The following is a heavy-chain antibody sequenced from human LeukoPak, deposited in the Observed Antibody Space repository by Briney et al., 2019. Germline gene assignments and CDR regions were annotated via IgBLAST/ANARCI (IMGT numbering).Heavy chain of an antibody. V-gene: IGHV1-2*02. D-gene: IGHD1-14*01. CDR2: IKPNNGDT. CDR3: ARVSSHAMINHDY. CDR1: GYTFTGFY. Sequence: ASVKVSCKASGYTFTGFYIHWVRQAPGQGLEWLGLIKPNNGDTNYAQKFQGRVTMTRDTSISTAYMELSRLRSDDTAVYYCARVSSHAMINHDYRGQGTLVTVSS. J-gene: IGHJ4*02.